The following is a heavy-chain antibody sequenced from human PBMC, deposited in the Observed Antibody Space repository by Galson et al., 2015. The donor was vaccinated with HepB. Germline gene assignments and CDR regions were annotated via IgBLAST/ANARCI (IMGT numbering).Heavy chain of an antibody. V-gene: IGHV3-30-3*01. Sequence: SLRLSCAASGFTFSSYAMHWVRQAPGKGLEWVAVISYDGSNKYYADSVKGRFTISRDNSKNTLYLQMNSLRAEDTAVYYCARGLIDDSSSWYVWRVEYYYYYGMDVWGQGTTVTVSS. CDR3: ARGLIDDSSSWYVWRVEYYYYYGMDV. D-gene: IGHD6-13*01. CDR1: GFTFSSYA. CDR2: ISYDGSNK. J-gene: IGHJ6*02.